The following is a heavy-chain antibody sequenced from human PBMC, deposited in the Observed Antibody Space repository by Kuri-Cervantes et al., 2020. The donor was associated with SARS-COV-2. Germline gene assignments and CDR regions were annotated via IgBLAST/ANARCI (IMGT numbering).Heavy chain of an antibody. V-gene: IGHV3-30*04. J-gene: IGHJ2*01. CDR1: GFTFSSYA. CDR2: ISYDGSNK. Sequence: GGSLRLSCAASGFTFSSYATHWVRQAPGKGLEWVAVISYDGSNKYYADSVKGRFTISRDNSKNTLYLQMNSLRAEDTAVYYCASELLWYFDLWGRGTLVTVSS. CDR3: ASELLWYFDL. D-gene: IGHD1-26*01.